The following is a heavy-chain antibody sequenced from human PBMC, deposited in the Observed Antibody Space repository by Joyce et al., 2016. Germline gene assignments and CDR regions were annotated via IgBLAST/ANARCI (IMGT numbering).Heavy chain of an antibody. V-gene: IGHV1-18*01. CDR3: ARGPRAELLYAFDI. CDR1: GYTFTDYG. CDR2: SSTYSSST. D-gene: IGHD2-21*01. Sequence: QVQLVQSGAEVKRPGASLKVSCKASGYTFTDYGISWVRQAPGQGLEWMGWSSTYSSSTNYAQKFEGRVTMTTDTSTSTAYMELRSLRSDDTAVYYCARGPRAELLYAFDIWGQGTMVAVSS. J-gene: IGHJ3*02.